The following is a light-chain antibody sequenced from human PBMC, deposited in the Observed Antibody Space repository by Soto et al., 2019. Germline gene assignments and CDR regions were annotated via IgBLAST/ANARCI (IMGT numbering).Light chain of an antibody. V-gene: IGKV1-5*03. Sequence: DIQMTQSPSTLSASVGDRVTITCRASQSISSWLAWYQQKPGKAPKLLIYKASSLESGVPPRFSGSGSGTEFTLTISSLQPDDFATYYGQQYNSYRYTLGQGTKLEIK. CDR3: QQYNSYRYT. CDR2: KAS. CDR1: QSISSW. J-gene: IGKJ2*01.